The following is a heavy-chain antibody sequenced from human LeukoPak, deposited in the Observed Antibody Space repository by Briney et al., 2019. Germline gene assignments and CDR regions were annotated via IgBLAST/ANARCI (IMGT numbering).Heavy chain of an antibody. CDR1: GFTFSSYE. CDR3: ARDVGIAARVFDY. V-gene: IGHV3-48*03. CDR2: ISSSGSTI. Sequence: GGSLRLSCAASGFTFSSYEMNWVRQAPGKGLEWVSYISSSGSTIYYADSVKGRFTISRDNAKNSLYLQMNSQRAEDTAVYYCARDVGIAARVFDYWGQGTLVTVSS. J-gene: IGHJ4*02. D-gene: IGHD6-6*01.